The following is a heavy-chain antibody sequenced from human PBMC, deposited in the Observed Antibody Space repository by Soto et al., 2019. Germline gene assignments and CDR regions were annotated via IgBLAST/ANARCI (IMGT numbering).Heavy chain of an antibody. J-gene: IGHJ5*02. D-gene: IGHD6-13*01. CDR1: GGSISGEGYY. Sequence: QVQLQESGPGLVEPSQTLSFTCTVSGGSISGEGYYWSWIRQYSGRGLEWIGYIHYSGSTYYNPSLKSRVIISVDTSKTQFFLNLSSVTDADTAVYYCARAWTATAGWANWFDRWGQGTLVTVSS. CDR3: ARAWTATAGWANWFDR. V-gene: IGHV4-31*03. CDR2: IHYSGST.